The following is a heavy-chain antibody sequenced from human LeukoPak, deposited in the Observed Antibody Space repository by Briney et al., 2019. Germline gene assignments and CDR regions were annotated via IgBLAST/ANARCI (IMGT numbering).Heavy chain of an antibody. Sequence: QPGGSLRLSCAASGFTFSSYAMSWVRQAPGKGLEWVSSITSSGAATYYADSVKGRFTISRDNSDNTLYLQMNSLRAEDTAVYYCAKAGRWELPTADYFDYWGQGTLVTVSS. CDR1: GFTFSSYA. V-gene: IGHV3-23*01. J-gene: IGHJ4*02. D-gene: IGHD1-26*01. CDR3: AKAGRWELPTADYFDY. CDR2: ITSSGAAT.